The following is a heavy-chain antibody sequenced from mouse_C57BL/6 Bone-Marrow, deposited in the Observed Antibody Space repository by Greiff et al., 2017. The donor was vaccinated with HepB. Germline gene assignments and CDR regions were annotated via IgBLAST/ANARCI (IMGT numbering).Heavy chain of an antibody. J-gene: IGHJ4*01. D-gene: IGHD1-1*01. Sequence: QVQLQQPGAELVKPGASVKLSCKASGYTFTSYWMQWVKQRPGQGLEWIGEIDPSDSYTNYNQKFKGKATLTVDTSSSTAYMQLSSLTSEDSAVYYCARDDYCGSSYDAMDYWGQGTSVTVSS. CDR3: ARDDYCGSSYDAMDY. V-gene: IGHV1-50*01. CDR2: IDPSDSYT. CDR1: GYTFTSYW.